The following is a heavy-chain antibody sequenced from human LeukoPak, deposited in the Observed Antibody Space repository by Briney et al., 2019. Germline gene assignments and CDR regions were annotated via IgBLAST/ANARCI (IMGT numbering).Heavy chain of an antibody. CDR2: MSYDGKYK. CDR1: GFSFSTSA. CDR3: ATGSYHEH. J-gene: IGHJ4*02. D-gene: IGHD1-26*01. V-gene: IGHV3-30*15. Sequence: PGGSLRLSCAASGFSFSTSAMHWVRQAPGKGLEWVAVMSYDGKYKYHADSVKGRFTISRDNSRNTVSLQMSSLRGEDTAVYYCATGSYHEHWGQGTLVTVYS.